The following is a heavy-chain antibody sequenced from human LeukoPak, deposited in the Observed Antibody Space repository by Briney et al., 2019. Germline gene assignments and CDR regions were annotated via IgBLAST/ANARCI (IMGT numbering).Heavy chain of an antibody. CDR1: GFIFSDYS. J-gene: IGHJ4*02. Sequence: GGPLRLSCAASGFIFSDYSMTWLRQAPGKGLEWVSYISLSGSSTYYADSVKGRFTISRDNAKNSLYLQMNSLRVEDTAIYYCARDHPNKRTDYWGQGTLVSVSS. CDR3: ARDHPNKRTDY. V-gene: IGHV3-11*04. CDR2: ISLSGSST. D-gene: IGHD2/OR15-2a*01.